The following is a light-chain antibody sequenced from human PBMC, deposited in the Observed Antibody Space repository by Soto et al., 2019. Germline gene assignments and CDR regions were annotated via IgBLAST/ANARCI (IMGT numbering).Light chain of an antibody. V-gene: IGKV1-5*03. J-gene: IGKJ4*01. CDR1: QSISSW. CDR2: KAS. Sequence: DIQMTQSPSTLSASVGDIVTITCRASQSISSWLAWYQQKPGKAPNLLIHKASTLESGVPSRFSGSGSGTEFTLTVSSVQPDDFATYYCQQYKSYPLTFGGGTKVDIK. CDR3: QQYKSYPLT.